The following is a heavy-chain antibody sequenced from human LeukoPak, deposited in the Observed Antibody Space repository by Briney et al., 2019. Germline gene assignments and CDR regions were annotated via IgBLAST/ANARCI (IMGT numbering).Heavy chain of an antibody. V-gene: IGHV3-48*02. CDR2: ITSSSTTI. Sequence: GGSLRLSCSASGFTLSSYSMNWVGQAPGKGLEWLSYITSSSTTIYYADSVRGRFTVSRDNAKNSLYLQMNSLRDEDTAVYYCARERLSDYYDSSGFYPWGQGTLVTVSS. CDR1: GFTLSSYS. D-gene: IGHD3-22*01. J-gene: IGHJ5*02. CDR3: ARERLSDYYDSSGFYP.